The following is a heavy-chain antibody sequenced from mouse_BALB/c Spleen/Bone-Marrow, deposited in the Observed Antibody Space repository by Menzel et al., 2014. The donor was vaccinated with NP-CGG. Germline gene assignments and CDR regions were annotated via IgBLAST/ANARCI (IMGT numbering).Heavy chain of an antibody. CDR1: GFNIKDTY. J-gene: IGHJ1*01. Sequence: VQLQQSGAELVKPGASVKLSCSASGFNIKDTYMHWVKQRPEQGLEWIGRIGPANGNTKYDPKFQDKATMTADTSSNTVDLQLSSLTFEDTAVYYCARQEFAIYWYFDVWGAGTTVTVSS. CDR2: IGPANGNT. V-gene: IGHV14-3*02. D-gene: IGHD1-3*01. CDR3: ARQEFAIYWYFDV.